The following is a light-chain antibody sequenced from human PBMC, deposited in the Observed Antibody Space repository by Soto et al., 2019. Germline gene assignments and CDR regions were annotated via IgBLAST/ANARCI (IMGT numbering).Light chain of an antibody. CDR2: GAS. J-gene: IGKJ1*01. CDR1: QSVSSN. V-gene: IGKV3-15*01. CDR3: QQDNNWPPT. Sequence: EIVMTQSPATLSVSPGERATLSCRASQSVSSNLAWYQQKPGQAPRLLIYGASTRATGIPARFSGSRSGTEFTLTISSLQSEDFAVYYCQQDNNWPPTFGQGTKVEIK.